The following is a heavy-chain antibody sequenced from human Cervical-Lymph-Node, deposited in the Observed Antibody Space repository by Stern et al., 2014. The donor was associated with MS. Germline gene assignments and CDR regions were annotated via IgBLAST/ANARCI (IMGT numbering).Heavy chain of an antibody. CDR2: IDPGTSGA. D-gene: IGHD2-15*01. CDR3: ATPPRFDIEGPMGI. Sequence: QVQLEQSGSEVKRPGASVKVSCRTSGYTFTEYYLYWVRQAPGQGLEWMCRIDPGTSGADNAPDLPRRVLITRDTSINSVFVEFNSLQENDTAIYYCATPPRFDIEGPMGIWGQGTLVTVSS. V-gene: IGHV1-2*06. CDR1: GYTFTEYY. J-gene: IGHJ4*02.